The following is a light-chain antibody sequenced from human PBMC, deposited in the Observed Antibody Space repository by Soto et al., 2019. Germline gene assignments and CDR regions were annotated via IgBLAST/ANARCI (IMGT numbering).Light chain of an antibody. Sequence: FMLTQPHSVSESPGKTVTISCTRSSGSIANNYVQWYQQRPGSAPSTVIYDDDQRPSGVPDRFSGSIDSSSNSASLTISGLKTEDEADYYCQSYDSSNQDVVFGGGTQLTVL. CDR2: DDD. CDR3: QSYDSSNQDVV. J-gene: IGLJ2*01. V-gene: IGLV6-57*04. CDR1: SGSIANNY.